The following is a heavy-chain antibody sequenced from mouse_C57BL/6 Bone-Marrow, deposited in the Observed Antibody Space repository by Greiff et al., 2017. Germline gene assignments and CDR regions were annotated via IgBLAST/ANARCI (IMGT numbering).Heavy chain of an antibody. J-gene: IGHJ4*01. Sequence: QVQLQQPGAELVKPGASVKLSCKASGYTFTSYWMQWVKQRPGQGLEWIGEIDPSDSYTNYNQKFKGKATLTVDTSSSTAYMQLSSLTSEDSAVYYCARRVTTRDYYAMDYWGQGTSVTVSS. D-gene: IGHD2-2*01. V-gene: IGHV1-50*01. CDR2: IDPSDSYT. CDR1: GYTFTSYW. CDR3: ARRVTTRDYYAMDY.